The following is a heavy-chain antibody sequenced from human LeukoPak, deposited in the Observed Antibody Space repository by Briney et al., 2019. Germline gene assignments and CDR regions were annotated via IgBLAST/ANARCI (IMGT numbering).Heavy chain of an antibody. CDR2: ISAQNGNT. CDR3: ARESSGGYGFDY. CDR1: GYMFTSHG. D-gene: IGHD5-12*01. V-gene: IGHV1-18*01. Sequence: ASVKVSCKSSGYMFTSHGIHWLRQAPGQGLEWMGWISAQNGNTNYMQQFLGRVTMTRDTSASTAYMELRSLKSDDTAVYYCARESSGGYGFDYWGQGTPVTVAS. J-gene: IGHJ4*02.